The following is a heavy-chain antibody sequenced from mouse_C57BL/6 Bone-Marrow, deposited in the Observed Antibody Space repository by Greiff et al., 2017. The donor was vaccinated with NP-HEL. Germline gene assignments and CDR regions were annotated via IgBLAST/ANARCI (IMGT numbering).Heavy chain of an antibody. V-gene: IGHV1-26*01. Sequence: EVQLQQSGPELVKPGASVKISCKASGYTFTDYYMNWVKQSHGKSLEWIGDINPNNGGTSYNQKFKGKATLTVDKSSSTAYMELRSLTSEDSAVYYCARNDYHRRYYAMDYWGRGTSVTVSS. CDR2: INPNNGGT. CDR1: GYTFTDYY. CDR3: ARNDYHRRYYAMDY. J-gene: IGHJ4*01. D-gene: IGHD2-4*01.